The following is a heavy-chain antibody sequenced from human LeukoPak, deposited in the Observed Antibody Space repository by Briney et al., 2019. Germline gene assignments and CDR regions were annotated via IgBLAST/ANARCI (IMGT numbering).Heavy chain of an antibody. D-gene: IGHD6-13*01. J-gene: IGHJ4*02. CDR3: ARGLMMAVAGRGEFHY. CDR1: GGSISSYY. Sequence: SETLSLTCIVSGGSISSYYWSWLRQPPGKGLEWIGYIYYSGSTNYNPSLKSRVTISVDTSKNQFSLKLSSVTAADTAVYYCARGLMMAVAGRGEFHYWGQGTLVTVSS. V-gene: IGHV4-59*01. CDR2: IYYSGST.